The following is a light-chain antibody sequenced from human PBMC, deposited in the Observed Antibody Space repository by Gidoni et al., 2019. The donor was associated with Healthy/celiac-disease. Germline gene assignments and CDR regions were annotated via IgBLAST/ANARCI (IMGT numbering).Light chain of an antibody. J-gene: IGKJ2*01. CDR1: QSVSSY. Sequence: EIVLTQSPATLSLSPGERATLSGRASQSVSSYLAWYQQKPGQAPRLLIYDASNRATGIPARFSGSGSGTDFTRTISSLEPEDFAVYYCQQRSNWPRLYTFXXXTKLEIK. CDR3: QQRSNWPRLYT. CDR2: DAS. V-gene: IGKV3-11*01.